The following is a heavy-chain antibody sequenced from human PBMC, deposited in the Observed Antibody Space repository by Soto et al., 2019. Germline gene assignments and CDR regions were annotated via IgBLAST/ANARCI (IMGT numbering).Heavy chain of an antibody. V-gene: IGHV3-21*01. CDR1: GFTFSSYS. J-gene: IGHJ4*02. CDR3: ARDPWFGEVVPAKVAVAGL. D-gene: IGHD3-10*01. Sequence: GGSLRLSCAASGFTFSSYSMNWVRQAPGKGLEWVSSISSSSSYIYYADSVKGRFTISRDNAKNSLYLQMNGLGAEDTAVYYCARDPWFGEVVPAKVAVAGLWGQGTLVTVSS. CDR2: ISSSSSYI.